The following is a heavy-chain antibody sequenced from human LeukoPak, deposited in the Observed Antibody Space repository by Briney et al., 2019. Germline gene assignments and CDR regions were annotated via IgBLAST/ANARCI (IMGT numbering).Heavy chain of an antibody. J-gene: IGHJ6*03. V-gene: IGHV3-30*18. CDR2: ISYDGSNK. CDR3: AKSQDSSGYYYMDV. CDR1: GFTFSSYG. Sequence: GGSLRLSCAASGFTFSSYGMHWVRQAPGKGLEWVAVISYDGSNKYYADSVKGRFTISRDNSKNTLYLQMNSLRAEDTAVYYCAKSQDSSGYYYMDVWGKGTTVTVSS. D-gene: IGHD3-22*01.